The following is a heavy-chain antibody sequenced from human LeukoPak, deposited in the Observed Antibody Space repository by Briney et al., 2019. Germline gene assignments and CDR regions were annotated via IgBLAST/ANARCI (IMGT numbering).Heavy chain of an antibody. CDR2: INHSGST. CDR1: GGSFSGYY. CDR3: ARVGNLPYYYDSSGSNNWFDP. Sequence: SETLSLTCAVYGGSFSGYYWSWIRQPPGKGLEWIGEINHSGSTNYNPSLKSRVTISVDTSKNQFSLKLSSVTAADTAVYYCARVGNLPYYYDSSGSNNWFDPWGQGTLVTVSS. V-gene: IGHV4-34*01. D-gene: IGHD3-22*01. J-gene: IGHJ5*02.